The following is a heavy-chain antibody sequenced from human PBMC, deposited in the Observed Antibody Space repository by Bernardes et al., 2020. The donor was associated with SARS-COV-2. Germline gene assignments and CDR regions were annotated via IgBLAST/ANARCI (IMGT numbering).Heavy chain of an antibody. CDR1: GYNLTELS. CDR3: ATGPAYSGYDNWFDP. J-gene: IGHJ5*02. Sequence: ASVKVSSKVSGYNLTELSMHWVRQAPGKGLEWMGGFDPEDGETIYAQKFQGRVTMTEDTSTDTAYMELSSLRSEDTAVYYCATGPAYSGYDNWFDPWGQGTLVTVSS. D-gene: IGHD5-12*01. CDR2: FDPEDGET. V-gene: IGHV1-24*01.